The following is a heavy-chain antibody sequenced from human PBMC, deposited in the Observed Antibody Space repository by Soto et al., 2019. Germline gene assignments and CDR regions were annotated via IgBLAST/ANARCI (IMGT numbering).Heavy chain of an antibody. CDR3: ARGYGQEKTYYDFWSGSPPPIFDP. J-gene: IGHJ5*02. V-gene: IGHV4-59*01. CDR1: GGSISSYY. CDR2: IYYSGST. Sequence: SETLSLTCTVSGGSISSYYWSWIRQPPGKGLEWIGYIYYSGSTNYNPSLKSRVTISVDTSKNQFSLKLSSVTAADTAVYYCARGYGQEKTYYDFWSGSPPPIFDPWGQGTLVTVSS. D-gene: IGHD3-3*01.